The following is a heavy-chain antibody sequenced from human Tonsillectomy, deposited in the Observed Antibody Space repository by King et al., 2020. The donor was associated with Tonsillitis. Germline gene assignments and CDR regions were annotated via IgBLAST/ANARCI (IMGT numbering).Heavy chain of an antibody. V-gene: IGHV1-69*12. CDR2: IIPTFHTP. D-gene: IGHD2-8*01. J-gene: IGHJ6*02. CDR3: ARVESEDVDIVLVGDSYYDGMDV. Sequence: QLVQSGAEVKRPGSSVKVSCKASGGTFSNFGISWVRQAPGQGLEWMGGIIPTFHTPDYAQKFKGRVTIAADEATSTTYMELSSLTSEDTAVYYCARVESEDVDIVLVGDSYYDGMDVWDQGTTVIVSS. CDR1: GGTFSNFG.